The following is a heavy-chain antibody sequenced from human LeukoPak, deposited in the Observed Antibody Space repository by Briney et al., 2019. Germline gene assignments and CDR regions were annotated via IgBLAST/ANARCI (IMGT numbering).Heavy chain of an antibody. D-gene: IGHD3-10*01. CDR3: ARESITMVRAVMGTADY. Sequence: GASVKVSCKASGYSFTSYGISWVRQAPGQGLEWMGWICAYNGNTNYAQKLQGRVSMTTDTSTSTAYMELRSLRSDDTAVYYCARESITMVRAVMGTADYWGQGTLVTVSS. CDR2: ICAYNGNT. V-gene: IGHV1-18*01. J-gene: IGHJ4*02. CDR1: GYSFTSYG.